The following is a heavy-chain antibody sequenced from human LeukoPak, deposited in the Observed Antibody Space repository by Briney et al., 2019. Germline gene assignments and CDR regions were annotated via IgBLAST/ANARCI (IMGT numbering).Heavy chain of an antibody. D-gene: IGHD3-22*01. V-gene: IGHV1-69*05. CDR3: ARSYYYDSSGYWRFDY. CDR2: IIPIFGTA. J-gene: IGHJ4*02. Sequence: VKVSCKASGGTFSSYAISWVRQAPGQGPEWMGRIIPIFGTANYAQKFQGRVTITTDESTSTAYMELSSLRSEDTAVYYCARSYYYDSSGYWRFDYWGQGTLVTVSS. CDR1: GGTFSSYA.